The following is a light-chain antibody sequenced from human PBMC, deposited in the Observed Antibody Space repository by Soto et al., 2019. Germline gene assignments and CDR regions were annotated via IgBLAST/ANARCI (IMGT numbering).Light chain of an antibody. J-gene: IGKJ3*01. CDR3: QQYNNWPFT. Sequence: EIVFTQSPVTLSVSPGERATLSCRASQSVNSNLAWYQQKPGQAPRLLIYGASTRATGIPASFIGNGSGTEFTLTASSLQPEDFAVYYCQQYNNWPFTFGPGTKVDIK. V-gene: IGKV3-15*01. CDR1: QSVNSN. CDR2: GAS.